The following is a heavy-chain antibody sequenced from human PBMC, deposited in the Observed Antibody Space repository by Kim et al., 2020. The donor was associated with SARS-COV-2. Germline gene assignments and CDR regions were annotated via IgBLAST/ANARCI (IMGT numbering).Heavy chain of an antibody. CDR1: GFTFSSYA. Sequence: GGSLRLSCAASGFTFSSYAMHWVRQAPGKGLEWVAVISYDGSNKYYADSVKGRFTISRDNSKNTLYLQMNSLRAEDTAVYYCARTDLDYYDSSGYWGVYGYWGQGTLVTVSS. J-gene: IGHJ4*02. CDR3: ARTDLDYYDSSGYWGVYGY. D-gene: IGHD3-22*01. V-gene: IGHV3-30*04. CDR2: ISYDGSNK.